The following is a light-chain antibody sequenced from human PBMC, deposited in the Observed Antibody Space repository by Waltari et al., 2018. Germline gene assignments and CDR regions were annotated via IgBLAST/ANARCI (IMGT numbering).Light chain of an antibody. J-gene: IGLJ1*01. CDR3: TSYTGSSTRYV. CDR1: SRDVGLYDY. CDR2: DVS. V-gene: IGLV2-14*01. Sequence: QSALTQPASVSGSPGQSITISCTGTSRDVGLYDYVSWYQHHPGKAPKLVIYDVSYRPSGISTRFSASKSGNTASLTISGLQAEDEADYYCTSYTGSSTRYVFGTGTKVTVL.